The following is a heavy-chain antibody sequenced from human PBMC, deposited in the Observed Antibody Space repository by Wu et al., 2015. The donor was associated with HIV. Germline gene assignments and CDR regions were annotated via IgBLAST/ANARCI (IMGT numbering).Heavy chain of an antibody. D-gene: IGHD2-2*01. Sequence: VQLVQSGAEVKKPGASVKVSCKASGYTFTGYYMHWVRQAPGQGLEWMGWINPNNGGTNYAQKFQGRVTMTRDTSINTAYMELSRLRSDDTAVYYCARDGMKAIVDQLLPDDVFDIWGQGTMVTVSS. V-gene: IGHV1-2*02. CDR1: GYTFTGYY. CDR2: INPNNGGT. CDR3: ARDGMKAIVDQLLPDDVFDI. J-gene: IGHJ3*02.